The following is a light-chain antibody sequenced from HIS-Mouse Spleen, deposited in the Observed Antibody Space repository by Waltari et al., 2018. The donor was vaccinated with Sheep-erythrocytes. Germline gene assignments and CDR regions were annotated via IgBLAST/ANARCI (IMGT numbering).Light chain of an antibody. CDR1: SSDVGSYNL. V-gene: IGLV2-23*01. J-gene: IGLJ3*02. CDR3: CSYAGSSTPWV. Sequence: QSALTQPASVSGSPGQSITISCTGTSSDVGSYNLVSWYQQHPGKAPKLMIHEGSKRPSWVSNRFSGSKSGNTASLTISGLQAEDEADYYCCSYAGSSTPWVFGGGTKLTVL. CDR2: EGS.